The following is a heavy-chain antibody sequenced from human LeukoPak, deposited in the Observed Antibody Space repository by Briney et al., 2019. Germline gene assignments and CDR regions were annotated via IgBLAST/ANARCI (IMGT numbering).Heavy chain of an antibody. J-gene: IGHJ4*02. D-gene: IGHD2-8*01. CDR1: GFSVSEYY. CDR2: ITRENWI. V-gene: IGHV3-69-1*01. Sequence: GGSLRLSCAASGFSVSEYYVTWVRQAPGKGLEWISYITRENWIYYSDSVKGRFTISRDHAKNSVYLEMNSLRSDDTAVYFCARDLMFFCTNGVCPADHWGQGTLLIVSS. CDR3: ARDLMFFCTNGVCPADH.